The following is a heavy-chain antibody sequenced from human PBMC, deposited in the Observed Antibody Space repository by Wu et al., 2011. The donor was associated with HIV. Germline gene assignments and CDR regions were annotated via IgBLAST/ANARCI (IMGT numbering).Heavy chain of an antibody. CDR1: GGTFDTFV. V-gene: IGHV1-69*01. J-gene: IGHJ4*02. Sequence: QVQLVQSGAEVKKPGSSVKVSCKASGGTFDTFVISWVRQAPGQGLEWMGGIIPMSGKTKYAQKFQGSVTTTTDESTATAYMELSSLRSEDTAIYFCARERITGGTAGGFDYWGQGPWSPSPQ. D-gene: IGHD1-26*01. CDR2: IIPMSGKT. CDR3: ARERITGGTAGGFDY.